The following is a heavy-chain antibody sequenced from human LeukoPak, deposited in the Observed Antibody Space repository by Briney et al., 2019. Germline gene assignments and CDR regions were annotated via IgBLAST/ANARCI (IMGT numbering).Heavy chain of an antibody. J-gene: IGHJ4*02. Sequence: GRSLRLSRAASGFSLSAYGVHWVRQAPGKGLEWVAVIWNDGTSKDYADSVKGRFTFSRDNSKNTLYLQMNSLTVEDTAVYYCARSQSSSLIDYWGQGTLVTVSS. D-gene: IGHD6-13*01. V-gene: IGHV3-33*01. CDR3: ARSQSSSLIDY. CDR2: IWNDGTSK. CDR1: GFSLSAYG.